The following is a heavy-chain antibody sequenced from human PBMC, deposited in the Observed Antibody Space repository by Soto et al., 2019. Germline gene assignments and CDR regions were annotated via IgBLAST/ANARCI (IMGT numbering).Heavy chain of an antibody. Sequence: PGGSLRLSCAASGFTFSNAWRHWVRQAPGKGLEWVGRIKSKTDGGTTDYAAPVKGRFTISRDDSKNTLYLQMNSLKTEDTAVYYCTTDLETYSSSWYGPYWGQGTLVTVSS. V-gene: IGHV3-15*07. CDR3: TTDLETYSSSWYGPY. CDR1: GFTFSNAW. J-gene: IGHJ4*02. D-gene: IGHD6-13*01. CDR2: IKSKTDGGTT.